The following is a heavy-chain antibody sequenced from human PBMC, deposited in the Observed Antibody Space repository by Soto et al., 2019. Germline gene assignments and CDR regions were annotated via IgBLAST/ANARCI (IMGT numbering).Heavy chain of an antibody. CDR1: GYTFTSYG. Sequence: QVQLVQSGAEVTKPGASVKVSCKASGYTFTSYGISWVRQAPGQGLEWMGWISAYNGNTNYAQKLQGRVTMTTDTSTSTAYMELRSLRSDDTAVYYCARDTPVAPRDYYYYGMDVWGQGTTVTVSS. J-gene: IGHJ6*02. V-gene: IGHV1-18*01. CDR3: ARDTPVAPRDYYYYGMDV. CDR2: ISAYNGNT.